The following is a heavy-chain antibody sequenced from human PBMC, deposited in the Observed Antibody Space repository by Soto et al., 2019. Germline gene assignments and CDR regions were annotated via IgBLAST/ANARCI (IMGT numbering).Heavy chain of an antibody. CDR2: ISYDGSNK. CDR1: GFTFSSYG. Sequence: GGSLRLSCAASGFTFSSYGMHWVRQAPGKGLEWVAVISYDGSNKYYADSVKGRFTISRDNSKNTLYLQMNSLRAEDTAVYYCAKGAYYDSSGYYGGHFDYWGQGTLVTVSS. V-gene: IGHV3-30*18. J-gene: IGHJ4*02. CDR3: AKGAYYDSSGYYGGHFDY. D-gene: IGHD3-22*01.